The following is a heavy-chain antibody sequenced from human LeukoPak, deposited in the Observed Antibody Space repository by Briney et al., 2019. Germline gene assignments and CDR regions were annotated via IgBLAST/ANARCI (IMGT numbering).Heavy chain of an antibody. D-gene: IGHD6-19*01. CDR1: GYSFKNYW. Sequence: PGESLKISCKGSGYSFKNYWMAWVRQMPGKGLEWMGIIYPGDSDTRYSPSFQGQVTISDDKSISTAYLQWSSLKASDTAMYYCARREDSSGRYNVGYWGQGTLVTVSS. CDR3: ARREDSSGRYNVGY. V-gene: IGHV5-51*01. J-gene: IGHJ4*02. CDR2: IYPGDSDT.